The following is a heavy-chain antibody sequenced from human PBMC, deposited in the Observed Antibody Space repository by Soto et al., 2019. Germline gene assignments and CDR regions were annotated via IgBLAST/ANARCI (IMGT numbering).Heavy chain of an antibody. CDR3: ARQVYY. CDR1: GVSISDTSYD. CDR2: IYFNGKT. Sequence: SETLSLTCNVSGVSISDTSYDWGWIRQPPGKGLEWIGTIYFNGKTFYNPSLKSRLTISVDTSKNQISLRLTSVTAADTAVYYCARQVYYWGQGTLVTVSS. D-gene: IGHD2-8*01. J-gene: IGHJ4*02. V-gene: IGHV4-39*01.